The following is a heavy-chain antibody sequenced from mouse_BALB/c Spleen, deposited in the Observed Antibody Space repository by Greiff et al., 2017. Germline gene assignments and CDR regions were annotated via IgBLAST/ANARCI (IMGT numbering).Heavy chain of an antibody. Sequence: VMLVESGPGLVAPSQSLSITCTVSGFSLTSYGVHWVRQPPGKGLEWLGMIWGDGSTDYNSALKSRLSISKDNSKSQVFLKMNSLQTDDTARYYCAREDDWDCDVWGAGTTVTVSS. V-gene: IGHV2-6-7*01. J-gene: IGHJ1*01. CDR1: GFSLTSYG. CDR3: AREDDWDCDV. CDR2: IWGDGST.